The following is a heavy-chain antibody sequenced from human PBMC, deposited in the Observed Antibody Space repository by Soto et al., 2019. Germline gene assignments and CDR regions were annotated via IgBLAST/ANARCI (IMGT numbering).Heavy chain of an antibody. J-gene: IGHJ5*01. V-gene: IGHV4-59*01. D-gene: IGHD6-13*01. CDR3: ARPLAGTLVDS. Sequence: SETLSLTCTVSGGSISSYYWSWIRQPPGKGLEWIGYIYYSGSTNYNPSLKSRVTISVDTSKNQFSLKLSSVTAADTAVYYCARPLAGTLVDSWGSGTLVTVPS. CDR2: IYYSGST. CDR1: GGSISSYY.